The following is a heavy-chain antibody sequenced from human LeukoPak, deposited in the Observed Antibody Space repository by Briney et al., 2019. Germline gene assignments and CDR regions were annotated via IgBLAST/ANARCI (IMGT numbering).Heavy chain of an antibody. CDR1: GFTFSSYV. CDR3: AKPLPPGGYYFDS. CDR2: ISGSGDST. D-gene: IGHD2-15*01. Sequence: GGSLRLSCAASGFTFSSYVMSWVRLAPGKGLEWVSGISGSGDSTSYADSVKGRFTISRDNSKNTLYLQMNSLRAEDTAVYYCAKPLPPGGYYFDSWSQGTLVTVSS. J-gene: IGHJ4*02. V-gene: IGHV3-23*01.